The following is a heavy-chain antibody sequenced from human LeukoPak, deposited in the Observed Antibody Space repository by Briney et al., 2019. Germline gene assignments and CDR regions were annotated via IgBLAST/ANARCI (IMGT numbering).Heavy chain of an antibody. D-gene: IGHD3-22*01. Sequence: PGGSLRLSCAASGFTFSSYDVSWVRQAPGKGLEWVSSITASGGSTYYADSVKGRFTISRDISKNTLYLQMNSLRAEDTAVYYCAKSADSSGFDYWGQGTLVTVSS. CDR2: ITASGGST. V-gene: IGHV3-23*01. CDR3: AKSADSSGFDY. J-gene: IGHJ4*02. CDR1: GFTFSSYD.